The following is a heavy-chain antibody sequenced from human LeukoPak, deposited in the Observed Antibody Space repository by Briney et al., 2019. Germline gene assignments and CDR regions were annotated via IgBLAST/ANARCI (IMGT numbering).Heavy chain of an antibody. D-gene: IGHD6-13*01. CDR2: ISYSGGST. CDR1: GFTFSYFA. CDR3: AKDTRSSWYCATACGRASFDI. Sequence: GGSLRLSCAASGFTFSYFAMTWVRQALGKGLEWVSTISYSGGSTYYADSVKGRFTISRDNSKNTLYLQMNNLRAEDTAVYYCAKDTRSSWYCATACGRASFDIWGQGTMVTVSS. V-gene: IGHV3-23*01. J-gene: IGHJ3*02.